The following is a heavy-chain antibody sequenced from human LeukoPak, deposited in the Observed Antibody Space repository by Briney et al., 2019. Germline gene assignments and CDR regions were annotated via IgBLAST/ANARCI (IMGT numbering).Heavy chain of an antibody. Sequence: SETLSLTCTVSGGSISSSSYYWGWIRQPPGKGLEWIGSIYYSGSTYYNPSLKSRVTISVDTSKNQFSLKLSSVTAADTAVYYCGFGRIEAAPSNGGQGPLVTVSS. D-gene: IGHD6-13*01. V-gene: IGHV4-39*01. CDR3: GFGRIEAAPSN. CDR2: IYYSGST. CDR1: GGSISSSSYY. J-gene: IGHJ4*02.